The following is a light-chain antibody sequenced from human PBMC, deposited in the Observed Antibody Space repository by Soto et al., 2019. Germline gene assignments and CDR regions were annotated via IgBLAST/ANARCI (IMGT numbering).Light chain of an antibody. CDR1: QSVINNY. V-gene: IGKV3-20*01. CDR3: QIYGSSPPIT. CDR2: VAS. Sequence: ELVLTQSPGILSLSPGERATLSCRASQSVINNYLAWYQQKPGQAPRLLIYVASSRAAGIPDRFSGSGSGTDFSLTISRLELEDFAVYYCQIYGSSPPITFGQGTRLEIK. J-gene: IGKJ5*01.